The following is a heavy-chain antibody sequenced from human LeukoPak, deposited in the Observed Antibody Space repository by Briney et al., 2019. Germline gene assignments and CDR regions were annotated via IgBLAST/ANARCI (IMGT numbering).Heavy chain of an antibody. D-gene: IGHD5-12*01. V-gene: IGHV4-34*01. Sequence: SETLSLTCAVYGGSFSGYYWSWIRQPPGKGLEWIGEINHSGSTNYNPSLKSRVTISVDTSKNQFSLKLSSVTAADTAVYYCARVVTTSYAFYYYYYMDVWGKGTTVTVSS. CDR3: ARVVTTSYAFYYYYYMDV. CDR1: GGSFSGYY. J-gene: IGHJ6*03. CDR2: INHSGST.